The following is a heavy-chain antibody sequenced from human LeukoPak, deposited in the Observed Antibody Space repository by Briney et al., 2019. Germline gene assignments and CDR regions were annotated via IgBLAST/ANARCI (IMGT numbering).Heavy chain of an antibody. CDR1: GGSISSYY. J-gene: IGHJ5*02. CDR3: ARDEVNGDFWSGPPGEWFDP. D-gene: IGHD3-3*01. CDR2: IYTSGST. Sequence: PSETLSLTCTVSGGSISSYYWSWIRQPAGKGLEWIGRIYTSGSTNYNPSLKSRVTMSVDTSKNQFSLKLSSVTAADTAVYYCARDEVNGDFWSGPPGEWFDPWGQGTLVTVSS. V-gene: IGHV4-4*07.